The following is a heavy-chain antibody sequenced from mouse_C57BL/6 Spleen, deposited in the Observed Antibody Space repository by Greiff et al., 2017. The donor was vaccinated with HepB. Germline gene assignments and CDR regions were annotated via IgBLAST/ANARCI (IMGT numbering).Heavy chain of an antibody. Sequence: VQLQQPGAELVRPGSSVKLSCKASGYTFTSYWMDWVKQRPGQGLEWIGNIYPSDSETHYNQKFKDKATLTVDKSSSTAYMQLSSLTSEDSAVYYCARSGYSNYLAWFAYWGQGTLVTVSA. J-gene: IGHJ3*01. CDR1: GYTFTSYW. CDR2: IYPSDSET. CDR3: ARSGYSNYLAWFAY. V-gene: IGHV1-61*01. D-gene: IGHD2-5*01.